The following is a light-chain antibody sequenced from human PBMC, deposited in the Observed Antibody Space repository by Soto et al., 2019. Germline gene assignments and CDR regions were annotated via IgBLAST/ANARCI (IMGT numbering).Light chain of an antibody. J-gene: IGKJ5*01. CDR3: QQYNSWPPIT. V-gene: IGKV3-15*01. Sequence: EIVMTQSPATLSVSPGERVTLSCRASQSVSSNLAWYQQKPGQAPRLLIYGASTRAPGIPARFSGSGSGTEFTLTISSLQSEDFAVYYCQQYNSWPPITFGQGTRLET. CDR2: GAS. CDR1: QSVSSN.